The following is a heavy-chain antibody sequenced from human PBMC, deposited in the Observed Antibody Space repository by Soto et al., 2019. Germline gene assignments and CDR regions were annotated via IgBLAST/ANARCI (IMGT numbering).Heavy chain of an antibody. D-gene: IGHD3-16*01. J-gene: IGHJ6*02. CDR3: AKIPGWGVRYNYYGMDV. Sequence: PGGSLRLSCAASGFTFSSYAMSWVRQAPGKGLEWVSSLSGSGGSTSYSDSVKGRFTISRDNSKNTLYLQMNSLRAEDTAVFYCAKIPGWGVRYNYYGMDVWGQGTTVTVSS. V-gene: IGHV3-23*01. CDR1: GFTFSSYA. CDR2: LSGSGGST.